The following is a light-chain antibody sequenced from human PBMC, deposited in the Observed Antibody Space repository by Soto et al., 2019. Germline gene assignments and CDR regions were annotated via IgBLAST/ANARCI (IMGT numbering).Light chain of an antibody. CDR1: GSDVGGYDY. CDR2: GVD. CDR3: SSYAGRNYAV. Sequence: QSVLTQPPSASGSPGQSVSISCTGTGSDVGGYDYVSWYQQRPDKAPKLIIYGVDKRPSGVPDRFSGSKSGNSAYLTVSGLQTEDEADYYCSSYAGRNYAVFGRGTQLTVL. J-gene: IGLJ7*01. V-gene: IGLV2-8*01.